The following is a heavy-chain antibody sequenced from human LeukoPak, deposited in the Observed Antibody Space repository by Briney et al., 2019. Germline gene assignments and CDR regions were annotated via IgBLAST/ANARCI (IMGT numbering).Heavy chain of an antibody. CDR2: ISADGRTK. CDR1: GFTFSGCG. J-gene: IGHJ4*02. D-gene: IGHD3-10*01. V-gene: IGHV3-30*03. Sequence: GGSLRLSCAASGFTFSGCGMHWVRQAPGKGLEWVSIISADGRTKYYADSLKGRFTVSRDNSKNVLYLQMSSLRAEDTALYYCVAEVPMVRGDYNDHWGQGTRVTVSS. CDR3: VAEVPMVRGDYNDH.